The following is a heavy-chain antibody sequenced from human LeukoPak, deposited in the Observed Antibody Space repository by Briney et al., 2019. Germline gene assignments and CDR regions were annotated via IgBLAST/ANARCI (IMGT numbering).Heavy chain of an antibody. Sequence: SETLSLTCTVSGASINKNYWAWIRQPAGKGLEWIGRIHPSGITHQNPSLRGRVTMSIDASKNQFSLNLSSVTAAATAVYYCVGDEYCDVWGKGTTVTVSS. CDR1: GASINKNY. D-gene: IGHD2/OR15-2a*01. CDR2: IHPSGIT. V-gene: IGHV4-4*07. J-gene: IGHJ6*04. CDR3: VGDEYCDV.